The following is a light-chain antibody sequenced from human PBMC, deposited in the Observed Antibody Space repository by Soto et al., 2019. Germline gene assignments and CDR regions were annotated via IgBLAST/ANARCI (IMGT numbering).Light chain of an antibody. CDR3: QQYGSSPRT. CDR1: QSVSSSY. V-gene: IGKV3-20*01. CDR2: VAS. J-gene: IGKJ1*01. Sequence: EIVLTQSPGTLSLSPGERATLSCRASQSVSSSYLAWYQQKPGQAPMLLIYVASSRATGIPDRFSGSGSGTDFALTISRLEPEDFAVYYCQQYGSSPRTFGQGTKVEIK.